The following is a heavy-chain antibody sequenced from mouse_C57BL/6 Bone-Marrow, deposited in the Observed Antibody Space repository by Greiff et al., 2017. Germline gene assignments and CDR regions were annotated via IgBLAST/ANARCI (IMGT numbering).Heavy chain of an antibody. Sequence: VMLVESGAELVRPGTSVKMSCKASGYTFTNYWIGWAKQRPGHGLEWIGDIYPGGGYTNYNEKFKGKATLTADKSSSTAYMQFSSLTSEDSAIYYCARGDSSGYGFAYWGQGTLVTVSA. J-gene: IGHJ3*01. V-gene: IGHV1-63*01. CDR3: ARGDSSGYGFAY. D-gene: IGHD3-2*02. CDR2: IYPGGGYT. CDR1: GYTFTNYW.